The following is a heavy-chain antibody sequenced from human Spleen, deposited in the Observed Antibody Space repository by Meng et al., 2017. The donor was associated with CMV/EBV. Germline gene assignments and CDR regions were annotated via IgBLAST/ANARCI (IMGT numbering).Heavy chain of an antibody. V-gene: IGHV1-46*01. D-gene: IGHD6-13*01. CDR3: ATSLAAAVKGGFDP. J-gene: IGHJ5*02. CDR1: GGTFSSYA. Sequence: KASGGTFSSYAISWVRQAPGQGLEWMGIINPSGGSTSYAQKFQGRVTMTRDTSTSTVYMELSSLRSEDTAVYYCATSLAAAVKGGFDPWGQGTLVTVSS. CDR2: INPSGGST.